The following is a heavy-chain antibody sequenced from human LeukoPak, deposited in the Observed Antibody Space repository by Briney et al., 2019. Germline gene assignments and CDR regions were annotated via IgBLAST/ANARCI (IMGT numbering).Heavy chain of an antibody. J-gene: IGHJ6*02. V-gene: IGHV3-48*04. Sequence: GGSLRLSCAASGFTFSSYSMNWVRQAPGKGLEWVSYISSSSSTIYYADSVKGRFTISRDNAKNSLYLQMNSLRAEDTAVYYCAREGYGSGPWYYGMDVWGQGTTVTVSS. CDR2: ISSSSSTI. D-gene: IGHD3-10*01. CDR1: GFTFSSYS. CDR3: AREGYGSGPWYYGMDV.